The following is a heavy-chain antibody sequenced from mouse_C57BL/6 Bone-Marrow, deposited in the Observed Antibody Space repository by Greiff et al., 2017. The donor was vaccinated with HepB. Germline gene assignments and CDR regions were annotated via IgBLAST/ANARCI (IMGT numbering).Heavy chain of an antibody. D-gene: IGHD2-2*01. Sequence: EVQRVESGGDLVKPGGSLKLSCAASGFTFSSYGMSWVRQTPDKRLEWVATISSGGSYTYYPDSVKGRFTISRDNAKNTLYLQMRSLKSEDTAMYYCARQMVTAWFAYWGQGTLVTVSA. CDR2: ISSGGSYT. CDR3: ARQMVTAWFAY. J-gene: IGHJ3*01. CDR1: GFTFSSYG. V-gene: IGHV5-6*01.